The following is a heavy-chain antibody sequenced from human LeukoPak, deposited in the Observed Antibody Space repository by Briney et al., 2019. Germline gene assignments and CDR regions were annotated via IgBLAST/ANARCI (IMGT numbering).Heavy chain of an antibody. CDR2: IKQDGSEK. J-gene: IGHJ6*03. CDR3: ARMNIVVVPAAIGANYYYYMDV. CDR1: GFTFSSYW. V-gene: IGHV3-7*01. D-gene: IGHD2-2*01. Sequence: GGSLRLSCAASGFTFSSYWMSWVRQAPGKGLEWVANIKQDGSEKYYVDSVKGRFTISRDNAKNTLYLQMNSLRAEDTAVYYCARMNIVVVPAAIGANYYYYMDVWGKGTTVTISS.